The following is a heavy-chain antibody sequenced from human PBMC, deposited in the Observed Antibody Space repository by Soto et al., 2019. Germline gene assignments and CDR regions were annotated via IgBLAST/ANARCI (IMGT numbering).Heavy chain of an antibody. CDR3: ARDLSWGSNSYYYMDV. D-gene: IGHD3-16*01. V-gene: IGHV3-48*01. J-gene: IGHJ6*03. Sequence: PGGSLRLSCATSGFILSDCAMNWVRQAPGKGLEWVSYISSSSSVIDYADSVKGRFTVSRDNARNSLYLQMNSLRAEDTAVYYCARDLSWGSNSYYYMDVWGKGTTVTVSS. CDR1: GFILSDCA. CDR2: ISSSSSVI.